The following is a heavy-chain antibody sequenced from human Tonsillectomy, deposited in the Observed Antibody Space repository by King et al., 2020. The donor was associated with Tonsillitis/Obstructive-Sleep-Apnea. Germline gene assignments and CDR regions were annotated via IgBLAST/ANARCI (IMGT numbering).Heavy chain of an antibody. Sequence: DVQLVESGGGLVQPGGSLRLSCAASGFTFSSYAMSWVRQAPGKGLEWVSTISGGGGSTYYADSVKGRFTISRDNFKNTLYLQMNSLRVEDTAVYYCAKDCSSTSCYGMDVWGQGTTVIVSS. CDR3: AKDCSSTSCYGMDV. V-gene: IGHV3-23*04. J-gene: IGHJ6*02. CDR1: GFTFSSYA. D-gene: IGHD2-2*01. CDR2: ISGGGGST.